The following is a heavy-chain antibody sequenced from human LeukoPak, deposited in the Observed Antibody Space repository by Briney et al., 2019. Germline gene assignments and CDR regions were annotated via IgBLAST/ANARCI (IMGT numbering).Heavy chain of an antibody. Sequence: PSQTLSLTCTVSGGSISSGSYYWSWIRQPAGKGLEWIGRIYTSGSTNYNPSLKSRVTISVDTSKNQFSLKLSSVTAADTAVYYCARELGVVPAFYYYYYMDVWGKGTTVTVSS. CDR3: ARELGVVPAFYYYYYMDV. CDR2: IYTSGST. CDR1: GGSISSGSYY. D-gene: IGHD2-2*01. V-gene: IGHV4-61*02. J-gene: IGHJ6*03.